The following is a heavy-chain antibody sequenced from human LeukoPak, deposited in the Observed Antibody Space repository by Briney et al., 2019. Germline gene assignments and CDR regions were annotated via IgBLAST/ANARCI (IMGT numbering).Heavy chain of an antibody. CDR2: IRYDGSNK. CDR3: GKDGATGLPSDT. Sequence: GRSLRLSCAASGFPFSIYGMHCVSQAPGKGLEWVAFIRYDGSNKFYADSVKGRFTISRDNSKNTVYLQMNSLRPEDTDVYFCGKDGATGLPSDTWGQGTMVTVSS. V-gene: IGHV3-30*02. J-gene: IGHJ3*02. CDR1: GFPFSIYG. D-gene: IGHD3-9*01.